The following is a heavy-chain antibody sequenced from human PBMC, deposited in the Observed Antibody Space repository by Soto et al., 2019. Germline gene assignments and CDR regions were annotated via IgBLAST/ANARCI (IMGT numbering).Heavy chain of an antibody. D-gene: IGHD5-12*01. CDR1: GGSVSSGSYY. CDR2: IYYSGST. CDR3: ATLGHSGYERNYYGMDV. Sequence: SETLSLTCTVSGGSVSSGSYYWSWIRQPPGKGLEWIGYIYYSGSTNYNPSLKSRVTISVDTSKNQFSLKLSSVTAADTAVYYCATLGHSGYERNYYGMDVWGQGTTVTVSS. J-gene: IGHJ6*02. V-gene: IGHV4-61*01.